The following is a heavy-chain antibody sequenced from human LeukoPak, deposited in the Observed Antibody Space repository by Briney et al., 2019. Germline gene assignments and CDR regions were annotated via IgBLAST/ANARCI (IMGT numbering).Heavy chain of an antibody. CDR3: ARDNYYYDSSGYYHFDY. V-gene: IGHV3-21*01. CDR1: GFTFSSYN. D-gene: IGHD3-22*01. Sequence: GGSLRLSCAASGFTFSSYNMNWVRQAPGQGLEWVSSITSGSSYIYYADSVKGRFTISRDNAKNSLYLQMNSLRAEDTAVYYCARDNYYYDSSGYYHFDYWGQGTLVTVSS. J-gene: IGHJ4*02. CDR2: ITSGSSYI.